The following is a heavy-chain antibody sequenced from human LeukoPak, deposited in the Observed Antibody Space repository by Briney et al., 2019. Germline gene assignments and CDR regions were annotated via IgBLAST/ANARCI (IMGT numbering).Heavy chain of an antibody. Sequence: SETLSLTCTVSGGSISSGSYYWSWIRQPAGKGLEWIGRIYTSGSTNYNPSLKSRVTISVDTSKNQFSLKLSSETAADTAVYYCARVAHGDYYYYYMDVWGKGTTVTVSS. J-gene: IGHJ6*03. CDR3: ARVAHGDYYYYYMDV. CDR2: IYTSGST. V-gene: IGHV4-61*02. CDR1: GGSISSGSYY. D-gene: IGHD2-8*01.